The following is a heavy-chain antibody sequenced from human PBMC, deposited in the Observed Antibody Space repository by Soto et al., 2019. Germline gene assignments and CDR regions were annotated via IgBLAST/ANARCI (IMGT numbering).Heavy chain of an antibody. J-gene: IGHJ1*01. CDR1: GFNFSNYG. Sequence: QVQLVESGGGVVQPGRSLRLSCAVSGFNFSNYGMHWVRQAPGKGLEWVAVIWYDGSNKYYVDSVKGRFTISRDNSKNPCYLQMDSRRAEDTALYYCARKGEMATPCQHWGQAPWSPSPQ. CDR3: ARKGEMATPCQH. D-gene: IGHD3-16*01. CDR2: IWYDGSNK. V-gene: IGHV3-33*01.